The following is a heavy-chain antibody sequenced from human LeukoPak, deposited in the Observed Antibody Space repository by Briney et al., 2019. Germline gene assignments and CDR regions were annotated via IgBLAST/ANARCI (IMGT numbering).Heavy chain of an antibody. J-gene: IGHJ4*02. CDR2: ISTTGSYI. Sequence: GGSLRLSCAASGFTFSSYGMNWIRQAPGKGLEWVSSISTTGSYIFYADSVKGQFSISRDNANNSLYLQMNSLRGEDTAVYYCARVRSDSSGYFADYWGQGTPVTVSS. CDR3: ARVRSDSSGYFADY. V-gene: IGHV3-21*01. D-gene: IGHD3-22*01. CDR1: GFTFSSYG.